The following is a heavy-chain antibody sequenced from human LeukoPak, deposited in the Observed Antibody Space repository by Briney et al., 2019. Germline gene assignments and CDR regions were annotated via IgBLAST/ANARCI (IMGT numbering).Heavy chain of an antibody. CDR1: GDSISSNSSY. CDR2: IYYSGNT. CDR3: ARSPADLWFGELFDY. J-gene: IGHJ4*02. V-gene: IGHV4-39*01. Sequence: SETLSLTCTVSGDSISSNSSYWGWIRQPPGKGLEWTGRIYYSGNTYYTTSLKSRVSISVDTYKNQFSLKLSSVTAADTAVYYCARSPADLWFGELFDYWGQGTLVTVSS. D-gene: IGHD3-10*01.